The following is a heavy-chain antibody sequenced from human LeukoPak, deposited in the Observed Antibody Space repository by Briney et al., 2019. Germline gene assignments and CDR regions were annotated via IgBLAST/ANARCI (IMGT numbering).Heavy chain of an antibody. Sequence: GGSLRLSCAASGFTFSSYSMNWVRQAPGKGLEWFSSISSSSGYIYYADSVKGRFTISRDNAKNSLYLQMNSLRAEDTAVYYCARDASGGYDSGYWGQGTLVTVSS. V-gene: IGHV3-21*01. CDR2: ISSSSGYI. D-gene: IGHD5-12*01. CDR1: GFTFSSYS. J-gene: IGHJ4*02. CDR3: ARDASGGYDSGY.